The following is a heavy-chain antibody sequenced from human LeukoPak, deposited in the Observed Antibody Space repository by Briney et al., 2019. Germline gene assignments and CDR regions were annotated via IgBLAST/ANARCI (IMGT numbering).Heavy chain of an antibody. CDR3: ARLNPVGQDCTGANCYTLYFFDY. J-gene: IGHJ4*02. D-gene: IGHD2-15*01. Sequence: PSETLSLTCTASGGSISSSPYYWGWIRQPPGKGLEWIGSVDYSGTTYYNPSLKSRVTISADTSKNQFSLNLASVTAADTTVYYCARLNPVGQDCTGANCYTLYFFDYWGQGSLVTVSS. V-gene: IGHV4-39*01. CDR2: VDYSGTT. CDR1: GGSISSSPYY.